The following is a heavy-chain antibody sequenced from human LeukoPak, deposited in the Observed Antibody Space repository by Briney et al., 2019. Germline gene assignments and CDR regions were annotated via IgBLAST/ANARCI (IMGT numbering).Heavy chain of an antibody. CDR3: ARGIVGATKVFDY. V-gene: IGHV1-2*06. CDR1: GYTFTGYH. CDR2: INPNSGGT. Sequence: ASVKVSCKASGYTFTGYHMHWVRQAPGQGLEWMGRINPNSGGTNYAQKFQGRVTMTRDTSISTAYMELSRLRSDDTAVYYCARGIVGATKVFDYWGQGTLVTVSS. D-gene: IGHD1-26*01. J-gene: IGHJ4*02.